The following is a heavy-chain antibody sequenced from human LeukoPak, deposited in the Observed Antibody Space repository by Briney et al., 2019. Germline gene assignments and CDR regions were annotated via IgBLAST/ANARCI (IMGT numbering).Heavy chain of an antibody. Sequence: TGGSLRLSCAASGFTFSTYWMTWVRQAPGKGLEWVAKIKEDGSEKYYVDSVKGRFTIPRDNAKNSLYLQMNSLRVEDTAVYYCARTDFWSGYHRGYFNYWGQGTLVTVSS. V-gene: IGHV3-7*05. CDR3: ARTDFWSGYHRGYFNY. J-gene: IGHJ4*02. CDR1: GFTFSTYW. D-gene: IGHD3-3*01. CDR2: IKEDGSEK.